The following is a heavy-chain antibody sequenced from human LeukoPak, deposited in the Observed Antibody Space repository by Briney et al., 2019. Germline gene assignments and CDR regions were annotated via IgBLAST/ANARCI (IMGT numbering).Heavy chain of an antibody. CDR3: ARPITGAGTDLGY. CDR1: GYTFITYW. J-gene: IGHJ4*02. D-gene: IGHD6-13*01. V-gene: IGHV5-51*01. Sequence: GESLKISCKGSGYTFITYWIGWVRQMPGQGLEWMGIIYTGDSDTRYSPSFQGQVTISVDKSISTAYLQWRSLKASDTAIYYCARPITGAGTDLGYWGQGTLVTVSS. CDR2: IYTGDSDT.